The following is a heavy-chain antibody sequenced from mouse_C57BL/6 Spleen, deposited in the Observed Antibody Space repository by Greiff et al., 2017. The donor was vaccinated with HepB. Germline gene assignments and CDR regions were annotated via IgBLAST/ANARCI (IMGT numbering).Heavy chain of an antibody. CDR1: GYTFTSYW. CDR3: ERLGCYDDLDWYFDD. Sequence: QVQLQQPGAELVRPGTSVKLSCKASGYTFTSYWMHWVKQRPGQGLEWIGVIDPSDSYTNYNQKFKGKATLTVDTSSSTAYMQLSSLTSEDSAVYSCERLGCYDDLDWYFDDWGTGTTVTVSS. CDR2: IDPSDSYT. V-gene: IGHV1-59*01. D-gene: IGHD2-3*01. J-gene: IGHJ1*03.